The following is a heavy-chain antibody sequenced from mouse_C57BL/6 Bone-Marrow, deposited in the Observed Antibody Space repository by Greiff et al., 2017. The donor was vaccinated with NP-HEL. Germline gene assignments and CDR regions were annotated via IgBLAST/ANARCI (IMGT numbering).Heavy chain of an antibody. CDR1: GYTFTSYW. CDR2: INPSSGYT. D-gene: IGHD1-1*01. CDR3: ASDYYGSSGAY. J-gene: IGHJ3*01. V-gene: IGHV1-7*01. Sequence: VQLQQSGAELAKPGATVKLSCKASGYTFTSYWMHWVKQRPGQGLEWIGYINPSSGYTKYNQKFKDKATLTADKSSSTAYMQLSSLTYEDSAVYYCASDYYGSSGAYWGQGTLVTVSA.